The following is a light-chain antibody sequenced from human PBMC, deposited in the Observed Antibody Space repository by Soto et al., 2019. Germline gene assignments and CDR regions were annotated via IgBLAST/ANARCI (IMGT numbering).Light chain of an antibody. V-gene: IGKV3-20*01. J-gene: IGKJ5*01. CDR3: QQYSSSSRT. CDR1: QSVSSSY. Sequence: EIVLTQSPGTLSLSPGERATLSCRASQSVSSSYLAWYQQKPGQAPGLLLYGASSRATGIPDRFSGSGSGTDFTLTISRLEPEDFAVYYCQQYSSSSRTFGQGTRLEIK. CDR2: GAS.